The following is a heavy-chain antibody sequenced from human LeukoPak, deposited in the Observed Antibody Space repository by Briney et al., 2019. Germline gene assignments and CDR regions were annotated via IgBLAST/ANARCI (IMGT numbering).Heavy chain of an antibody. J-gene: IGHJ2*01. CDR3: ARDRRTFSYFDL. CDR1: GGSISSYY. CDR2: IYYSGST. V-gene: IGHV4-59*01. Sequence: SETLSLTCTVSGGSISSYYWSWIRQPPGKGLEWIGYIYYSGSTNYNPSLKSRVTISVDTSKYQFSLKLSSVTAADTAVYYCARDRRTFSYFDLWGRGTLVTVSS.